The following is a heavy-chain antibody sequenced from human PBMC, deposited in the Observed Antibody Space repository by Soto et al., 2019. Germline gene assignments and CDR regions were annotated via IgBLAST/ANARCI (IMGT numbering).Heavy chain of an antibody. J-gene: IGHJ4*02. CDR2: ISYDGTNQ. CDR3: ASDTKTGVVVPGAPKY. Sequence: QVQLVESGGGVVQPGGSLTLSCAASRFTFSNYGMHWVRQAPGEGLEWVAVISYDGTNQYYADSVRGRFTLSRDNSKNTLYLHMDRLTSDDTAVYYCASDTKTGVVVPGAPKYWGQGTLVAVSS. V-gene: IGHV3-30*03. D-gene: IGHD2-2*01. CDR1: RFTFSNYG.